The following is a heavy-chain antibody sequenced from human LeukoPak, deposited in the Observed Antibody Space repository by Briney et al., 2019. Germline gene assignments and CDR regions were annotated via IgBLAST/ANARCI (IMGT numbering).Heavy chain of an antibody. D-gene: IGHD1-14*01. J-gene: IGHJ4*02. CDR2: ICLTDSNR. V-gene: IGHV3-21*06. Sequence: PGRSLRLACTVDGPPFPTSGFNWVGQSPGKGLDWVASICLTDSNRYHADSIKGRFTISRDNANNVLYLQMNSLRAEDTAVYYCATETNGRHYDYWGQGTLLTASS. CDR1: GPPFPTSG. CDR3: ATETNGRHYDY.